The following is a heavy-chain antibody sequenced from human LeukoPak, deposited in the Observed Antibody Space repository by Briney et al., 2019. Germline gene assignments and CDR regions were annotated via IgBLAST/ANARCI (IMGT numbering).Heavy chain of an antibody. CDR1: GYTFTGYY. V-gene: IGHV1-2*02. D-gene: IGHD3-10*01. J-gene: IGHJ4*02. CDR3: AMSGAYGSGSYLSY. CDR2: INPNSGGT. Sequence: ASVKASCKASGYTFTGYYMHWVPQSPGQGLEWMGWINPNSGGTNYAQKFQGRVTMTRDTSISTAYMELGRLRSDDTALYYCAMSGAYGSGSYLSYWGQGTLVTVSS.